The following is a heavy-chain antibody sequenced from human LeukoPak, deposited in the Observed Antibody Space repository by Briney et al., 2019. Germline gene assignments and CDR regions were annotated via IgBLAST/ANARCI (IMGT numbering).Heavy chain of an antibody. Sequence: GGSLRLSCAASGFSFTTYWMNWVRQAPGKGLEWVAKIKQDGSETYYVDSVKGRFTISRDNAKNSVFLQINSLRAEDTAVYYCAREDGYNTMNHWGQGTLVTVSS. CDR3: AREDGYNTMNH. J-gene: IGHJ5*02. D-gene: IGHD5-12*01. CDR1: GFSFTTYW. V-gene: IGHV3-7*01. CDR2: IKQDGSET.